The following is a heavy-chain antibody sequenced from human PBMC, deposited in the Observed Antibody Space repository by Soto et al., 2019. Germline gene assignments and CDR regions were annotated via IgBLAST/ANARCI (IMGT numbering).Heavy chain of an antibody. CDR3: AKEETYNYYGMDV. CDR1: GLTLSTSS. V-gene: IGHV3-21*04. J-gene: IGHJ6*02. CDR2: IRGNSSVR. Sequence: PGGSLRLSCASFGLTLSTSSMNWVRQAPGRGLEWISSIRGNSSVRYYADSVKGRFTVSRDTAKNTLFLQMNGLRAEDTAIYYCAKEETYNYYGMDVWGQGTTVTVSS.